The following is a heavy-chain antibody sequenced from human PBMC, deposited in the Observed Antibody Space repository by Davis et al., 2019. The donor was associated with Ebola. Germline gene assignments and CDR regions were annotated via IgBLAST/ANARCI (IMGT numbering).Heavy chain of an antibody. CDR1: GGSISGSSYY. CDR2: INHSGST. Sequence: SETLSLTCTVSGGSISGSSYYWSWIRQPPGKGLEWIGEINHSGSTNYNPSLKSRVTISVDTSKNQFSLKLSSVTAADTAVYYCARTAPSYDFWSGTHFDAFDIWGQGTMVTVSS. J-gene: IGHJ3*02. CDR3: ARTAPSYDFWSGTHFDAFDI. D-gene: IGHD3-3*01. V-gene: IGHV4-39*07.